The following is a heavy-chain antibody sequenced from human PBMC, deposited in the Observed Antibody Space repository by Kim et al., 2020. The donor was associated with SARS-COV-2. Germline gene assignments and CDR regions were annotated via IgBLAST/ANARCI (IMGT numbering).Heavy chain of an antibody. J-gene: IGHJ4*02. CDR3: ARLPWTTLKYYFDY. CDR1: GGSISSSSYY. V-gene: IGHV4-39*01. D-gene: IGHD4-17*01. CDR2: IYYRGST. Sequence: SETLSLTCTVSGGSISSSSYYWGWIRQPPGKGLEWIGSIYYRGSTYYNPSLKSRVTISVDTSKNQFSLKLSSVTAADTAVYYCARLPWTTLKYYFDYWGQGTLVTVSS.